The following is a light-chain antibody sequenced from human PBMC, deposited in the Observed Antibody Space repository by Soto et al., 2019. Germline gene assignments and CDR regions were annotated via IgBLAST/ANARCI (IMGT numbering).Light chain of an antibody. CDR3: QQYGSSPGLFT. CDR1: QSVSNNY. CDR2: GAS. Sequence: EIVLTQSPGSLSLSPGERATLSCRASQSVSNNYLAWYQQKPGQAPRLLIYGASSRATGIPERFSGSGSGTDFTLTISRLEPEDFAVYYCQQYGSSPGLFTFGPGTKVDIK. V-gene: IGKV3-20*01. J-gene: IGKJ3*01.